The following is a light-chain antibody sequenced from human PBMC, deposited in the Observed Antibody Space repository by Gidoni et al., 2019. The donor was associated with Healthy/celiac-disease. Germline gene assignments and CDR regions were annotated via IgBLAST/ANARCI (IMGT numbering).Light chain of an antibody. V-gene: IGKV1-39*01. J-gene: IGKJ3*01. CDR1: QSISSY. Sequence: DIQMPQSPSSLSASVGYRVTITCRASQSISSYLNWYQQKPGKAPKLLIYAASSLQSGVPSRFSGSGSGTDFTLTISSLQPEDFATYYCQQSYSTPITFGPXTKVDIK. CDR2: AAS. CDR3: QQSYSTPIT.